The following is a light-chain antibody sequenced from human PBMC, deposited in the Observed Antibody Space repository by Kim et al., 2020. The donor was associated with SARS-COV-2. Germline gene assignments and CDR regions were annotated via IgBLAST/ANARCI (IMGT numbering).Light chain of an antibody. CDR3: QRYNSVPWT. V-gene: IGKV1-27*01. J-gene: IGKJ1*01. Sequence: ASVGDRVPITCRASQRISSYLAWYQQKAGKVPQLLIYAASALQSWVPSRFRGSGSGTDFTLTISSLQPEDVATYYCQRYNSVPWTFGQGTKVDIK. CDR1: QRISSY. CDR2: AAS.